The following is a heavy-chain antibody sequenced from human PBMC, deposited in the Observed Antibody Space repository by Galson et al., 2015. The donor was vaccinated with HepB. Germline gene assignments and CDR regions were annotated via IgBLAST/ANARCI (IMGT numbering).Heavy chain of an antibody. CDR3: ARDPPGVYDFWSGYVYYYYYGMDV. CDR2: INWNGGST. D-gene: IGHD3-3*01. J-gene: IGHJ6*02. V-gene: IGHV3-20*01. Sequence: SLRLSCAASGFTFDDYGMSWVRQAPGKGLEWVSGINWNGGSTGYADSVKGRFTISRDNARNSLYLQMNSLRAEDTALYHCARDPPGVYDFWSGYVYYYYYGMDVWGQGTTVTVSS. CDR1: GFTFDDYG.